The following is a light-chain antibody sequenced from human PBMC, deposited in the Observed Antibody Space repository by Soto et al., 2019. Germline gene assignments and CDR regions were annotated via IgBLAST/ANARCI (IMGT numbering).Light chain of an antibody. J-gene: IGLJ1*01. Sequence: QSVLTQPASVSGSPGHTITICCTGTSSDLTIYNDVSWYQLQPGKAPKLMIYQVDNRPSEVSNRFSGSRSGNTASLTISRLQAEDEADYYCSSYTDSSNYVFGTGTKVTVL. CDR3: SSYTDSSNYV. CDR1: SSDLTIYND. V-gene: IGLV2-14*01. CDR2: QVD.